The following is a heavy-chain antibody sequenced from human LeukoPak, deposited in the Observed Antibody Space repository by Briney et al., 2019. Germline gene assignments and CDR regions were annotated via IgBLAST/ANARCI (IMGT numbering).Heavy chain of an antibody. V-gene: IGHV1-2*06. Sequence: GASVKVSCKASGYTFTDHYIHWVRQAPGQGLEWMGRINPSSGGTNYALGFQGRVTMTRDTSISTAYMDLSRLRSDDTAMYYCARDNEVRGVIDYWGQGTLVTVSS. J-gene: IGHJ4*02. CDR2: INPSSGGT. CDR3: ARDNEVRGVIDY. D-gene: IGHD3-10*01. CDR1: GYTFTDHY.